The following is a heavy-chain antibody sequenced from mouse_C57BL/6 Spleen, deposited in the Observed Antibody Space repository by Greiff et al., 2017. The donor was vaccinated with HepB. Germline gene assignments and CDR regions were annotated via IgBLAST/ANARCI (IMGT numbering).Heavy chain of an antibody. Sequence: QVQLQQSGAELVKPGASVKLSCKASGYTFTSYWMHWVKQRPGRGLEWIGRIDPNSGGTKYNEKFKSKATLTVDKPSSTAYMQLSSLTSEDSAVYYCAPLYYGKGGAWYFDVWGTGTTVTVSS. D-gene: IGHD2-1*01. J-gene: IGHJ1*03. CDR3: APLYYGKGGAWYFDV. CDR2: IDPNSGGT. CDR1: GYTFTSYW. V-gene: IGHV1-72*01.